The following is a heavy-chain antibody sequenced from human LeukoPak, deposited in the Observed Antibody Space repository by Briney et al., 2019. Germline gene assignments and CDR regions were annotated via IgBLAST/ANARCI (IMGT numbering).Heavy chain of an antibody. CDR2: IYYSGST. D-gene: IGHD6-19*01. J-gene: IGHJ4*02. CDR1: GGSISSSSYY. CDR3: ARQNPFPGIAVAGALFDY. V-gene: IGHV4-39*01. Sequence: SETLSLTCTVSGGSISSSSYYWGWIRQPPGKGLEWIGSIYYSGSTYYNPSLKSRVTISVDTSKNQFSLKLSSVTAADTAVYYCARQNPFPGIAVAGALFDYWGQGTLVTVSS.